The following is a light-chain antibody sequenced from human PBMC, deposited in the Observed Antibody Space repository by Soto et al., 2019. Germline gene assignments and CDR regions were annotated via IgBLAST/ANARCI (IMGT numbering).Light chain of an antibody. CDR2: AAS. CDR3: QPYGYSPIT. CDR1: QSVSSSH. J-gene: IGKJ5*01. V-gene: IGKV3-20*01. Sequence: EIVLTQSPGTLSLSPGERATLSCRASQSVSSSHLAWYQHKPGQAPRLLIYAASSRATGSPDRFSGGGSGTDFTLTISSLEPEDFAVYYCQPYGYSPITFGQGTRLEIK.